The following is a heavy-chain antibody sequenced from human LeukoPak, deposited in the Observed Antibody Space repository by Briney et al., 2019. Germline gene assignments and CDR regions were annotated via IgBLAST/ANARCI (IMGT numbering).Heavy chain of an antibody. J-gene: IGHJ4*02. Sequence: GGSLRLSCAASGSTFSSYRMNWFRQAPGKGLDWVSSISSSSGYIYYADSVKGRFTISRDNAKNSLYLQMNSLRAEDTAVYYCARVLNNYGDGYWGQGTLVTVSS. CDR3: ARVLNNYGDGY. V-gene: IGHV3-21*01. CDR2: ISSSSGYI. CDR1: GSTFSSYR. D-gene: IGHD4-17*01.